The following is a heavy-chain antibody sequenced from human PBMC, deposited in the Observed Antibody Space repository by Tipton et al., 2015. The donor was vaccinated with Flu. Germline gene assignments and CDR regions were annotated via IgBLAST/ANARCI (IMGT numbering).Heavy chain of an antibody. D-gene: IGHD2-2*01. CDR3: ARSITRDAFDI. Sequence: LRLSCTVSGGSISSGDYYWSWIRQPPGKGLEWIGYIYYSGSTYYNPSLKSRVTISVDTSKNQFSLKLSPVTAADTAVYYCARSITRDAFDIWGQGTMVTVSS. CDR2: IYYSGST. J-gene: IGHJ3*02. CDR1: GGSISSGDYY. V-gene: IGHV4-30-4*01.